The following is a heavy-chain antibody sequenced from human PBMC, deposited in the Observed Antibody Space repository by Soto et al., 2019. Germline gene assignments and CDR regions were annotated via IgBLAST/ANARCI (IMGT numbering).Heavy chain of an antibody. J-gene: IGHJ6*02. D-gene: IGHD5-12*01. CDR3: ARGGGEVIPDRYSGVYSDYYYGMAV. CDR2: IIPLLSTA. Sequence: QVQLLQSGAEVKKPGSSVKVSCKTSGGTFNTYAISWVRQAPGQGLEWMGGIIPLLSTANYAQNFQGRVTITSDDSQSVAGMVKISLRSGDTAVYFCARGGGEVIPDRYSGVYSDYYYGMAVWGQGTTLSVSS. V-gene: IGHV1-69*01. CDR1: GGTFNTYA.